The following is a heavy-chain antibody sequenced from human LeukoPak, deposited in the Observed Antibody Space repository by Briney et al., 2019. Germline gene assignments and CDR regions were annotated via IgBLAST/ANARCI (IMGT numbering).Heavy chain of an antibody. V-gene: IGHV4-34*01. D-gene: IGHD3-10*01. CDR1: GGSFSGYY. CDR2: INHSGST. CDR3: ARGTKYGWFGELLYTPYDY. J-gene: IGHJ4*02. Sequence: SETLSLTCAVYGGSFSGYYWSWIRQPPGKGLEWIGEINHSGSTNYNPSLKSRVTISVDTSKNQFSLKLSSVTAADTAVYYCARGTKYGWFGELLYTPYDYWGQGTLVTVSS.